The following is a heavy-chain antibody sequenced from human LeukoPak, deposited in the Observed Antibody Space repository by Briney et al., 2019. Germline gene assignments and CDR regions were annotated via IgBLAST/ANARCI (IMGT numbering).Heavy chain of an antibody. V-gene: IGHV4-34*01. Sequence: SETLSLTCAVYGGSFSGYYWSWIRQPPGKGLEWIGEIKHSGSTNYNPSLKSRVTISVDTSKNQFSLKLSSVTAADTAVYYCASVTYYYGLGYWGQGTLVTVSS. CDR3: ASVTYYYGLGY. CDR2: IKHSGST. J-gene: IGHJ4*02. CDR1: GGSFSGYY. D-gene: IGHD3-10*01.